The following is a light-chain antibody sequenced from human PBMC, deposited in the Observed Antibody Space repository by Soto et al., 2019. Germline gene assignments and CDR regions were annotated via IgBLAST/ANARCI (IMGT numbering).Light chain of an antibody. CDR2: EDN. CDR1: SGSIASNY. CDR3: QSYDSSNHNWV. Sequence: NFMLTQPHSVSESPGKTVTISCTRSSGSIASNYVQWYQQRPGSAPTTVIYEDNQRPSGVPDRFSGSIDSSSNSASLTISGLKTEDEADCYCQSYDSSNHNWVFGGGTKLTVL. V-gene: IGLV6-57*04. J-gene: IGLJ3*02.